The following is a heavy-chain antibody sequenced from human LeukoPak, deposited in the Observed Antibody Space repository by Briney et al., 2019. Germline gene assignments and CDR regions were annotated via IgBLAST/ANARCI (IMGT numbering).Heavy chain of an antibody. Sequence: GESLKISCKGSGYSFTSYWIGWVRQMPGKGLEWMGIIYPGDSDTRYSPSFQGQVTISADKSISTAYLQWSSLKASDTAMYYCARRPYYYDSSGYVSGDAFDIWGQGTMVTVSS. CDR3: ARRPYYYDSSGYVSGDAFDI. V-gene: IGHV5-51*01. D-gene: IGHD3-22*01. CDR2: IYPGDSDT. J-gene: IGHJ3*02. CDR1: GYSFTSYW.